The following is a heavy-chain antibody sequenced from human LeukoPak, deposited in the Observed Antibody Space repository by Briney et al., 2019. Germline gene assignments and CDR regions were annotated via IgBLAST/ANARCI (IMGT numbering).Heavy chain of an antibody. Sequence: GGSLRLSCVVPGFTFSSHWMSWVRQAPGKELEWVANIKEDGSEKYYVDSVKGRFTISRDNAKKSLYLQMDSLRAEDTAVYYCATHGYSELRYFDWSTNEWGQGTLVTVSS. J-gene: IGHJ4*02. D-gene: IGHD3-9*01. CDR2: IKEDGSEK. CDR3: ATHGYSELRYFDWSTNE. V-gene: IGHV3-7*01. CDR1: GFTFSSHW.